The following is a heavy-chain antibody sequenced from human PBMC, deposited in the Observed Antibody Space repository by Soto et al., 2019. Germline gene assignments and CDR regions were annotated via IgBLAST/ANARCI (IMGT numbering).Heavy chain of an antibody. D-gene: IGHD2-15*01. Sequence: EVQLLESGRGLVQPGGSLRLSCAASGFTFSSYAMSWVRQAPGKGLEWVSAISGSGGSTYYADSVKGRFTISRDNSKNTLYLQMNSLRAEDTAVYYCAKTVVVVAATLAKYYFDYWGQGTLVTVSS. CDR1: GFTFSSYA. V-gene: IGHV3-23*01. J-gene: IGHJ4*02. CDR3: AKTVVVVAATLAKYYFDY. CDR2: ISGSGGST.